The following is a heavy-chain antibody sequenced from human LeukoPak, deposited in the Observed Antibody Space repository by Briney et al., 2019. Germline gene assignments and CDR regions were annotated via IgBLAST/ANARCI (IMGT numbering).Heavy chain of an antibody. V-gene: IGHV4-59*08. CDR3: ARSETSIFGVVIDFDY. Sequence: SETLSLTCTVSGGSISSYYWSWIRQPPGKGLEWIGYIYYSGSTNYNPSLKSRVTISVDTSKNQFSLKLSSVTAADTAVYYCARSETSIFGVVIDFDYWGQGTLVTVSS. D-gene: IGHD3-3*01. CDR2: IYYSGST. J-gene: IGHJ4*02. CDR1: GGSISSYY.